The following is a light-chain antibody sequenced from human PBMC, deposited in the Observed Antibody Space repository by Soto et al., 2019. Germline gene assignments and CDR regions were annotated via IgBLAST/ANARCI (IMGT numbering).Light chain of an antibody. J-gene: IGLJ1*01. Sequence: QSALAQPPSASGTPGQRVTISCSGRSANIGNNFVCWYQQLPRTAPKLLIYSNNQRPSGVPDRFSGSKSGTSASLAISGLRSEDEGDYYCVSWDDSLSGLVFGTGTKVTVL. CDR3: VSWDDSLSGLV. V-gene: IGLV1-47*02. CDR2: SNN. CDR1: SANIGNNF.